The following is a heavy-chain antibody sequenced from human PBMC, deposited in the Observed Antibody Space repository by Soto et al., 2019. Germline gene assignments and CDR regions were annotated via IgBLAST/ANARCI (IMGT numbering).Heavy chain of an antibody. D-gene: IGHD6-19*01. CDR1: GGTFTTYD. Sequence: QVQLVQSGAEVRKPGSSVKVSCKASGGTFTTYDISWVRHAPGQGLEWMGGIIPLFDATKYAQKFQGRVTITADKSTDTAYMELSSLRSEDTAMYYCARDRSSSWYNGTFYFDSWGQGTLVTVSS. CDR2: IIPLFDAT. J-gene: IGHJ4*02. CDR3: ARDRSSSWYNGTFYFDS. V-gene: IGHV1-69*06.